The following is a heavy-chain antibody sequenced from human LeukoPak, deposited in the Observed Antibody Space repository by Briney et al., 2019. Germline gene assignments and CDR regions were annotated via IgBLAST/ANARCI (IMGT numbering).Heavy chain of an antibody. D-gene: IGHD3-16*01. Sequence: GGALKISCKGSGYSFTSYWIGWVRQRPGKGLEWMGIIYPGYSDTRYSPSFQGQVTISADNSISTAYLQWSSLKASDTAMYYCASGYDYVWPDYWGQGTLVTVSS. J-gene: IGHJ4*02. CDR2: IYPGYSDT. V-gene: IGHV5-51*01. CDR1: GYSFTSYW. CDR3: ASGYDYVWPDY.